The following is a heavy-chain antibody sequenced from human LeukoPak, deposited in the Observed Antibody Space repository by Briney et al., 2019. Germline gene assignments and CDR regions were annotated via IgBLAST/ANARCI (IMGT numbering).Heavy chain of an antibody. CDR3: ARGGYSYVEETDTGFDY. D-gene: IGHD5-18*01. J-gene: IGHJ4*02. CDR1: GFTFSSYG. Sequence: GGSLRLSCAASGFTFSSYGMHWVRQAPGKGLEWVAVIWYDGSNKYYADSVKGRFTISRDNSKNTLYLQMNSLRAEDTAVYYCARGGYSYVEETDTGFDYWGQGTLVTVSS. V-gene: IGHV3-33*01. CDR2: IWYDGSNK.